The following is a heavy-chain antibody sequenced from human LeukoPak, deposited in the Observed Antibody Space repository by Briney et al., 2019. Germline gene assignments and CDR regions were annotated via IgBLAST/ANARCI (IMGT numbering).Heavy chain of an antibody. CDR3: ARSRGVIDY. CDR2: INHSGST. CDR1: GGSFSGYY. V-gene: IGHV4-34*01. Sequence: SETLSLTCAVYGGSFSGYYWSWIRQPPGKGLEWIGEINHSGSTNYNPSLKSRVTISVDTSKNQFSLKLSSVTAADTAVYYCARSRGVIDYWGQGTLDTVSS. J-gene: IGHJ4*02. D-gene: IGHD3-10*01.